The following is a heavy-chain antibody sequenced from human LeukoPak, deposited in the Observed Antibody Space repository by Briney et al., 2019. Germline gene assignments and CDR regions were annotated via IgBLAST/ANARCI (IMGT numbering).Heavy chain of an antibody. CDR3: AKEGSRENWYFDL. V-gene: IGHV3-9*01. J-gene: IGHJ2*01. Sequence: GGSLRLSCAASGFTFDNYAMHWARQAPGKGLEWVSGISWNSGSIGYADSVKGRFTISRDNAKNSLYLQMNSLRAEDTALYYCAKEGSRENWYFDLWGRGTLVTVSS. CDR1: GFTFDNYA. CDR2: ISWNSGSI. D-gene: IGHD1-26*01.